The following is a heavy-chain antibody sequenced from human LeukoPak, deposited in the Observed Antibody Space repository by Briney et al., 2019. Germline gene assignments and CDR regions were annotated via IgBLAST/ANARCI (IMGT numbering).Heavy chain of an antibody. Sequence: SETLSLTCTVSGGSISSSSYYWGWIRQPPGKGLEWIGSIYYSGSTYYNPSLNSRVTISVDTSRNQFSLKLSSVTAADTAVYYCARHLSGWPPRVTLPCDYWGQGTLVTVSS. CDR1: GGSISSSSYY. CDR3: ARHLSGWPPRVTLPCDY. CDR2: IYYSGST. D-gene: IGHD6-19*01. V-gene: IGHV4-39*01. J-gene: IGHJ4*02.